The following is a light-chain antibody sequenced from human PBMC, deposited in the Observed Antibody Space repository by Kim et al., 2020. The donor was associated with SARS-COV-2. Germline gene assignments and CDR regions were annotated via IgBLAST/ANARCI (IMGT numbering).Light chain of an antibody. Sequence: SYELTQPPSVSVAPGKTARITCGGNNIGSKNVHWYQQKPGQAPVLVIYYYSDRPSGIPERFSGSNSGNTATLTLSRVEAGDEADYYCQAWDRSSEHVVFGRGTQLTVL. J-gene: IGLJ2*01. V-gene: IGLV3-21*04. CDR2: YYS. CDR3: QAWDRSSEHVV. CDR1: NIGSKN.